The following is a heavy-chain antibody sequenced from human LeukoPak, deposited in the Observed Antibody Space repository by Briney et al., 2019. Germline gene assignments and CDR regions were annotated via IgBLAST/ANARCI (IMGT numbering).Heavy chain of an antibody. CDR1: NGPINTYQ. J-gene: IGHJ3*02. D-gene: IGHD3-22*01. CDR3: ARGTHYYNTSGYWDDGGDAFDI. V-gene: IGHV4-59*12. CDR2: IHYSGST. Sequence: SETLSLTCTVSNGPINTYQWSWIRQPPGKGLEWIGNIHYSGSTNYNPSLKSRVTISVDTSKNQFSLKLSSVTAADTAVYYCARGTHYYNTSGYWDDGGDAFDIWGQGTMVTVSS.